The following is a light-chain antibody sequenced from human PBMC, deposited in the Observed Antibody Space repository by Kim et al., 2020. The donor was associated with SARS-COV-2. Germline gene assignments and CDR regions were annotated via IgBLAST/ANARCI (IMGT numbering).Light chain of an antibody. CDR3: SSYSTSSIYV. J-gene: IGLJ1*01. CDR2: EVS. Sequence: QSVLTQSASVSGSPGQSITISCTGTSSDIGYYNYVSWFQQHPGNAPKLIIYEVSNRPSGVSDRFSGSKSGTTASLTISGLRAEDEAAYYCSSYSTSSIYVFGTGTKVTVL. V-gene: IGLV2-14*03. CDR1: SSDIGYYNY.